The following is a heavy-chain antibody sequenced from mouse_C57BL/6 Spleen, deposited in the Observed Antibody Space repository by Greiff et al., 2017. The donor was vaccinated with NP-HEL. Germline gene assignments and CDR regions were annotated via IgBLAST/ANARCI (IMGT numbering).Heavy chain of an antibody. Sequence: QVQLQQSGAELARPGASVKMSCKASGYTFTSYTMHWVKQRPGQGLEWIGYINPSSGYTKYNQKFKDKATLTADKSSSTAYMQLSSLTSEDSAVYYCARSDSSGYAWFAYWGQGTLVTVSA. D-gene: IGHD3-2*02. CDR3: ARSDSSGYAWFAY. V-gene: IGHV1-4*01. J-gene: IGHJ3*01. CDR2: INPSSGYT. CDR1: GYTFTSYT.